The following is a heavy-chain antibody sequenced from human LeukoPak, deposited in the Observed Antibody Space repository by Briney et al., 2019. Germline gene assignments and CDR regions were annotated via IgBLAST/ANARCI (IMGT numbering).Heavy chain of an antibody. CDR2: IRSKAYGGTT. CDR3: TRHVLLWFGELRGYYFDY. CDR1: GFTFGDYA. Sequence: GGSLRLSCTASGFTFGDYAMSWVRQAPGKGLEWVGVIRSKAYGGTTEYAASVKGRFTISRDDSKSIAYLQMNSLKTEDTAVYYCTRHVLLWFGELRGYYFDYWGQGTLVSVSS. D-gene: IGHD3-10*01. J-gene: IGHJ4*02. V-gene: IGHV3-49*04.